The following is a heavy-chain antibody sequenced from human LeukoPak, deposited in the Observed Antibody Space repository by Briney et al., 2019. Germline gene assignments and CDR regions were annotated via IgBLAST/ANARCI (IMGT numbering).Heavy chain of an antibody. CDR1: GFTFSYSG. CDR3: AKDGLGSSGWYGDY. D-gene: IGHD6-19*01. V-gene: IGHV3-30*18. Sequence: GGSLRLSCAASGFTFSYSGMHWVRQAPAQGLEWVALISDDVSNKNYADSFKSRFTISRDNSKNTLYLQMDSLKTEDTAVYYCAKDGLGSSGWYGDYWGQGTLVTVSS. J-gene: IGHJ4*02. CDR2: ISDDVSNK.